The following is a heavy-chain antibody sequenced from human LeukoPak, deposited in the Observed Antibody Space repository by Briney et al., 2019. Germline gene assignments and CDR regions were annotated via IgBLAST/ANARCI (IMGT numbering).Heavy chain of an antibody. CDR1: GGSISTYY. V-gene: IGHV4-59*12. J-gene: IGHJ5*02. CDR2: FSYSGTT. CDR3: AREGGDPRWLDP. D-gene: IGHD6-25*01. Sequence: KPSETLSLTCTVSGGSISTYYWGWIRQPPGKGLEWIGYFSYSGTTDYNPSLKSRVTISVDTSRNQFSLKLTSVTAADTAVYSCAREGGDPRWLDPWGQGTLVTVSS.